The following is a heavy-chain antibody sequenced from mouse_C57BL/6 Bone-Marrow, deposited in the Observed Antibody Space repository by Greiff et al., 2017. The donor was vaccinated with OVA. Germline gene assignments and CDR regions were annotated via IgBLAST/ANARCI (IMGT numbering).Heavy chain of an antibody. CDR3: ARYPYYGSSYGVAY. CDR2: IYPRSGNT. J-gene: IGHJ3*01. V-gene: IGHV1-81*01. Sequence: QVHVKQSGAELARPGASVKLSCKASGYTFTSYGISWVKQRTGQGLEWIGEIYPRSGNTYYNEKFKGKATLTADKSSSTAYMELRSLTSEDSAVYFCARYPYYGSSYGVAYWGQGTLVTVSA. D-gene: IGHD1-1*01. CDR1: GYTFTSYG.